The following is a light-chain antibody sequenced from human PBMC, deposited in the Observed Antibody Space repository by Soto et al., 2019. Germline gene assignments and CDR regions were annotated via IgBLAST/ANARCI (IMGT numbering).Light chain of an antibody. Sequence: EIVMTQSPATLSVSPGERATLSCRASESVYSKVAWYRQKPGQAPRLLIYGASTRAPTVPDRFSGSGSGKDFTLTISSRQSDDFGVYYCQEYNNGPYTFGQGTKLEIK. CDR2: GAS. J-gene: IGKJ2*01. CDR3: QEYNNGPYT. V-gene: IGKV3-15*01. CDR1: ESVYSK.